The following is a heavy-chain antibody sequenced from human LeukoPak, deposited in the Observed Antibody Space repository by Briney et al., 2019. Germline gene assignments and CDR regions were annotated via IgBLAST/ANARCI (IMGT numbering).Heavy chain of an antibody. CDR1: GFTFSSYG. CDR2: IGYDGTNK. D-gene: IGHD3-22*01. Sequence: PGGSLRLSCAASGFTFSSYGMHWFRQAPGKGLEWVAFIGYDGTNKYYADSVKGRFTISRDNSKNTLSLQMNSLRAEDTAVYYCARDTYYYDSSGYRDFDYWGQGTLVTVSS. J-gene: IGHJ4*02. V-gene: IGHV3-30*02. CDR3: ARDTYYYDSSGYRDFDY.